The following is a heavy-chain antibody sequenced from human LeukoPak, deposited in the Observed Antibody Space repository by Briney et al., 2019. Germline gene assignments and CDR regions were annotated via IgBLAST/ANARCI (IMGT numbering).Heavy chain of an antibody. CDR2: IYYSGST. J-gene: IGHJ4*02. D-gene: IGHD3-22*01. V-gene: IGHV4-59*08. CDR3: ARHPSYYDRIDY. CDR1: GGSISSYY. Sequence: PSETLSLTCTVSGGSISSYYWSWIRQPPGKGLEWIGYIYYSGSTNYNPSLKSRVTISIDTSKNQFSLKLSSVTAADTAVYYCARHPSYYDRIDYWGQGTLVTVSS.